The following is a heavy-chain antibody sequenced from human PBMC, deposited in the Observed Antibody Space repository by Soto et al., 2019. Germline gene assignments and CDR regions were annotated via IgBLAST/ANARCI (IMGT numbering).Heavy chain of an antibody. Sequence: GGSLRLSCTASGFTFGDYAMSWFRQAPGKGLEWVANINQEGGDKYYVDSVRGRFTISRDNAKNSLFLQMHRLRAEETAVYYCARQGEVGTNTVEYYGMDVWGQGTSVTVSS. CDR3: ARQGEVGTNTVEYYGMDV. D-gene: IGHD1-26*01. V-gene: IGHV3-7*01. CDR2: INQEGGDK. J-gene: IGHJ6*02. CDR1: GFTFGDYA.